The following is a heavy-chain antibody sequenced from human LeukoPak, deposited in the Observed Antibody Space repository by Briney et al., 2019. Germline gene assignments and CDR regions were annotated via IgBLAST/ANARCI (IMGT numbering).Heavy chain of an antibody. CDR2: IYPGDSRI. D-gene: IGHD6-13*01. CDR3: ACRDLTSTWRFP. V-gene: IGHV5-51*01. CDR1: GYSFTSYW. J-gene: IGHJ5*02. Sequence: GESLKISCQGFGYSFTSYWIGWVRQMPGKGMEWMEVIYPGDSRIRYNPSFQGQVTISVDKSISTAYLQWVSLKASDTAMYYCACRDLTSTWRFPWGQGTLVTVSS.